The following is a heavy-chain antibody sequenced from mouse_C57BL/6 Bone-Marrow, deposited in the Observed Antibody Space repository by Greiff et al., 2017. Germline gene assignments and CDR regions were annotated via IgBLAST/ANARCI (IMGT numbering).Heavy chain of an antibody. CDR1: GFTFTAYY. Sequence: EVQLVESGGGLVQPGGSLSLSCAASGFTFTAYYMSWVRQPPGKALAWLGFIRNKANGYTTEYSASVKGRFTISRDKSQSILYLQMNALRAEDSATYYCASLLAYWGQGTLVTVSA. CDR3: ASLLAY. D-gene: IGHD6-1*01. CDR2: IRNKANGYTT. J-gene: IGHJ3*01. V-gene: IGHV7-3*01.